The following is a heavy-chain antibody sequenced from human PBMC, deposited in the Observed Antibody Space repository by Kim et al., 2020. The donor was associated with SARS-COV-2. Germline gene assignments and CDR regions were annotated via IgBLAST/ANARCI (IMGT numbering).Heavy chain of an antibody. CDR3: ATESPPTD. J-gene: IGHJ4*02. CDR2: LNPKSGRA. Sequence: ASVKVSCQASENKFFRFDINWVRQAPGQGLEWLGWLNPKSGRAGYAQKFQGRLILTRERSTNTAYVELSSLTFDDTAVYYCATESPPTDWGQGTLVSVSP. CDR1: ENKFFRFD. V-gene: IGHV1-8*01.